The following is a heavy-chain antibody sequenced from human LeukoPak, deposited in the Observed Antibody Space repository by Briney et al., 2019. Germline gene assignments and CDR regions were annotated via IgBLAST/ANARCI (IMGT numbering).Heavy chain of an antibody. D-gene: IGHD3-10*01. CDR1: GFSFNNAW. Sequence: GGSLRLSCAVSGFSFNNAWMNWVRQAPGKGLEWVGRIKRKIDGETIDYAAPVKGRFTISRDDSKSTLYLQMNSLKSEDTAVYYCTTLSFVWFGDDYWGQGTLVTVSS. CDR3: TTLSFVWFGDDY. V-gene: IGHV3-15*01. J-gene: IGHJ4*02. CDR2: IKRKIDGETI.